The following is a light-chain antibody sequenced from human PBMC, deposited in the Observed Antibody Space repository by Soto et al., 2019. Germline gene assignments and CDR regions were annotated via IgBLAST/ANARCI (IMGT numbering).Light chain of an antibody. V-gene: IGLV2-8*01. Sequence: QSALTQPPSASGSPGQSVTISCTGTSGDIGGSHYVSWYQQHPDKAPKLMIYEVTQRPSGVPDRFSGSKSGNPASLTVSGLQAEDEADYYCSSRGGGNIFVVFGGGTKLTVL. CDR1: SGDIGGSHY. CDR2: EVT. CDR3: SSRGGGNIFVV. J-gene: IGLJ2*01.